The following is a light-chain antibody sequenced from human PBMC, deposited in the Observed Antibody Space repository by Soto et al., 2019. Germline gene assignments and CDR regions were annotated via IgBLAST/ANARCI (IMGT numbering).Light chain of an antibody. CDR1: SSDFGGYNY. J-gene: IGLJ1*01. CDR3: SSYTSSSTLEV. Sequence: QSVLTQPASVSGSPGQSITISCTGTSSDFGGYNYVSWYQQHPGKAPKLMIYDVSNRPSGVSNRFSGSKSGNTASLTISGHQAEDEADSYCSSYTSSSTLEVFGTGTQVTVL. V-gene: IGLV2-14*01. CDR2: DVS.